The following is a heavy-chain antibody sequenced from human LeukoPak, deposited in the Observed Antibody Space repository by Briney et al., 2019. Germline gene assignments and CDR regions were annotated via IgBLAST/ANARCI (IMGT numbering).Heavy chain of an antibody. V-gene: IGHV3-23*01. CDR1: GFTFSSYA. D-gene: IGHD2-15*01. CDR2: ISRSGGST. J-gene: IGHJ4*02. Sequence: GGSLRLSCAASGFTFSSYAMSWVRQAPGKGLEWVSAISRSGGSTYYADYVKGRFTISRDNSKNTLYLQMNSLRAEDTAVYYCAKASIVVVVAATGGSIDYWGQGTLVTVSS. CDR3: AKASIVVVVAATGGSIDY.